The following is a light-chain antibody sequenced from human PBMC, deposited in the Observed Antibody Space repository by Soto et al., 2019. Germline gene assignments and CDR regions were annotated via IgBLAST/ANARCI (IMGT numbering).Light chain of an antibody. CDR1: QGIRND. CDR3: LQDYNYPLT. CDR2: VAS. Sequence: TQSASSLSACVVYRVTITYVSSQGIRNDLGWYQQKPGKAPKLLIYVASSLQSGVPSSFSGSGSGTDFTLTISSLQADDFATYYCLQDYNYPLTFGGGTKVYIK. V-gene: IGKV1-6*01. J-gene: IGKJ4*01.